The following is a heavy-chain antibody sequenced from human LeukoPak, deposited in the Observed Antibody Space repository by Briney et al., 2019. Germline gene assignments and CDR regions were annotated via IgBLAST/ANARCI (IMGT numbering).Heavy chain of an antibody. CDR2: IYDDGGSR. CDR3: SRSRDSGAFYFDS. V-gene: IGHV3-74*01. J-gene: IGHJ4*02. Sequence: GGSLRLSCAASGFTFSAYWMHWVRQAPGKGLVWVSRIYDDGGSRSYADSVKGRFTISRDNAKNTLYLQMNSLRAEDTAVYFCSRSRDSGAFYFDSWGQGALVTVSS. D-gene: IGHD2-15*01. CDR1: GFTFSAYW.